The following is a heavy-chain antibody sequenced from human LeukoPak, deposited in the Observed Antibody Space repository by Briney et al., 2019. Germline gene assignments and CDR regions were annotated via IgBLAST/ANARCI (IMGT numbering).Heavy chain of an antibody. V-gene: IGHV4-34*01. CDR1: GGSISSYY. CDR3: ARHPLLRGVTYDYYYYMDV. J-gene: IGHJ6*03. Sequence: PSETLSLTCTVSGGSISSYYWNWIRQPPGKGLEWIGEINHSGSTNYSPSLKSRVTISVDTSKNQFSLKLSSVTAADTAVYYCARHPLLRGVTYDYYYYMDVWGKGTTVTISS. D-gene: IGHD3-10*01. CDR2: INHSGST.